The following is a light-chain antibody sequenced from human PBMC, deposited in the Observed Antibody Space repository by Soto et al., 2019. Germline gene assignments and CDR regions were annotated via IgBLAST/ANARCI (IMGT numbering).Light chain of an antibody. CDR2: AAS. CDR1: QSISSY. J-gene: IGKJ4*01. Sequence: DIQMTQSPSSLSASVGDRVTITFRASQSISSYLNWYQQKPGKAPKLLIYAASSLQSGVPSRFRGSGSGTEFTPTISSRQPEDFETYYCQLSCSTPLTFGGGTKVEIK. CDR3: QLSCSTPLT. V-gene: IGKV1-39*01.